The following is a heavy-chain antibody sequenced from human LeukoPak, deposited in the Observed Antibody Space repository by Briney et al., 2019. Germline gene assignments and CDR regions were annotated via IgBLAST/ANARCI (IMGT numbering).Heavy chain of an antibody. CDR1: GFTVSSNH. Sequence: GGSLRLSCAASGFTVSSNHMTWVRQAPGKGLEWVSEIYTGGLTSYADSVTGRFTISRDNSKNTVYLQMNSLGVEDTARYYCARDNAPAGGGLDYWGQGTLVTVSS. CDR3: ARDNAPAGGGLDY. V-gene: IGHV3-53*01. CDR2: IYTGGLT. J-gene: IGHJ4*02. D-gene: IGHD2-2*01.